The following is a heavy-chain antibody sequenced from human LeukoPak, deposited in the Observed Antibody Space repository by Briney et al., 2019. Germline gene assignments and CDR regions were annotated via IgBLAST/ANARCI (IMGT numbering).Heavy chain of an antibody. J-gene: IGHJ4*02. V-gene: IGHV3-43*01. D-gene: IGHD3-22*01. CDR1: GFTFDDYT. Sequence: GGPLRLSCAASGFTFDDYTMHWVRQAPGKGLEWVSLISWDGGSTYYADSVKGRFTISRDNSKNSLYLQMNSLRTEDTALYYCAKDFSWYYYDSSGYFDYWGQGTLVTVSS. CDR3: AKDFSWYYYDSSGYFDY. CDR2: ISWDGGST.